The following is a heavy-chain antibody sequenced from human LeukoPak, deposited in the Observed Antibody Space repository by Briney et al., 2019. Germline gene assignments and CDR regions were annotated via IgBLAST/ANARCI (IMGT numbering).Heavy chain of an antibody. V-gene: IGHV3-20*04. J-gene: IGHJ4*02. Sequence: GGSLRLSCAASGFTFDDYGMSWVRQAPGKGLEWVSGINWNGGSTGYADSVKGRFTISRDNVKNSLYLQMNSLRAEDTALYYCAREGELGGYCSSTSCYTFDYWGQGTLVTVSS. CDR3: AREGELGGYCSSTSCYTFDY. CDR2: INWNGGST. CDR1: GFTFDDYG. D-gene: IGHD2-2*02.